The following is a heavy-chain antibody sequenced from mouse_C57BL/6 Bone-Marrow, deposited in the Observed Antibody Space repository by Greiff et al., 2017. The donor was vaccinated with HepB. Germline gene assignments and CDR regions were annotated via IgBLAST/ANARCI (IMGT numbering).Heavy chain of an antibody. J-gene: IGHJ1*03. Sequence: EVHLVESGPGLVKPSQSLSLTCSVTGYSITSGYYWNWIRQFPGNKLEWMGYISYDGSNNYNPSLKNRISITRDTSKNQFFLKLNSVTTEDTATYYCARGGTMITTDWYFDVWGTGTTVTVSS. CDR3: ARGGTMITTDWYFDV. CDR2: ISYDGSN. V-gene: IGHV3-6*01. D-gene: IGHD2-4*01. CDR1: GYSITSGYY.